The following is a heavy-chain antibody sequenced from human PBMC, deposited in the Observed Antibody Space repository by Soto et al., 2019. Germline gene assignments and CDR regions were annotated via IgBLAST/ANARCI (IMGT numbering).Heavy chain of an antibody. CDR2: IYSGGST. CDR1: GFTVSSNY. Sequence: EVQLVESGGGLVQPGGSLRLSCAASGFTVSSNYMSWVRQAPGRGLEWVSVIYSGGSTYYADSVKGRFTISRDNSKNTLYLKMSSLRAEDTAVYYCAREGPAGYYFDYWGQGTLVTVSS. V-gene: IGHV3-66*01. J-gene: IGHJ4*02. CDR3: AREGPAGYYFDY.